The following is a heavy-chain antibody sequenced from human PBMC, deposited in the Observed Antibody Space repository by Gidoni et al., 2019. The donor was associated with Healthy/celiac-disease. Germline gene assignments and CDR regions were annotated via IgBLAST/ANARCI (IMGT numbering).Heavy chain of an antibody. J-gene: IGHJ6*02. V-gene: IGHV3-30*18. Sequence: QVQQVEDGGGGVQPGRARRRCCAAAAVTFSGYGMNWGGRAPGKGLGWVAVISYYGSNRYYADSVKGRFTISSDNSYNTLYLQMISLRAEDTAVYYCAKIMATVLLWFALLSGYDYYYGMDVWGQGTTVTVSS. D-gene: IGHD3-10*01. CDR1: AVTFSGYG. CDR3: AKIMATVLLWFALLSGYDYYYGMDV. CDR2: ISYYGSNR.